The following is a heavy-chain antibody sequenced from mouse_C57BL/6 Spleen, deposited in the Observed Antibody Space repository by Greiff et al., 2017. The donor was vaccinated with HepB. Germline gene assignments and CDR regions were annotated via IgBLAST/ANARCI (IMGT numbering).Heavy chain of an antibody. Sequence: EVHLQQSGPELVKPGASVKISCKASGYSFTGYYMNWVKQSPEKSLEWIGEINPSTGGTTYNQKFKAKATLTVDKSSSTAYMQLKSLTSEDSAVYYCARTPSITTVVVDYWGQGTTLTVSS. D-gene: IGHD1-1*01. CDR1: GYSFTGYY. CDR2: INPSTGGT. CDR3: ARTPSITTVVVDY. J-gene: IGHJ2*01. V-gene: IGHV1-42*01.